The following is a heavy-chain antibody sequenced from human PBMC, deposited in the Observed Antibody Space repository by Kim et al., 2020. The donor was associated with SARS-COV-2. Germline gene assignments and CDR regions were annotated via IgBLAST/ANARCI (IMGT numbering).Heavy chain of an antibody. J-gene: IGHJ6*02. V-gene: IGHV3-33*06. CDR1: GFTFSSYG. CDR3: AKGGAGKGKKGDYYYYYGMDV. CDR2: IWYDGSNK. D-gene: IGHD3-16*01. Sequence: GGSLRLSCAASGFTFSSYGMHWVRQAPGKGLEWVAVIWYDGSNKYYADSVKGRFTISRDNSKNTLYLQMNSLRAEDTAVYYCAKGGAGKGKKGDYYYYYGMDVWGQGTTVTVSS.